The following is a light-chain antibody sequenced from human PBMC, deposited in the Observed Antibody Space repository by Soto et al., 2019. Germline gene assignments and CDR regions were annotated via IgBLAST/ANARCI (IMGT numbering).Light chain of an antibody. CDR1: SSNIGAGYD. Sequence: QSVLTQPPSVSGAPGQRVTISCTGSSSNIGAGYDVHWYQQLPGTAPKLLIYGNSNRPSGVPDRFSGSKSGTSASLAITGLRGEDGADYYCQSYDSSLSGSVVFGGGTKPTVL. CDR2: GNS. J-gene: IGLJ2*01. CDR3: QSYDSSLSGSVV. V-gene: IGLV1-40*01.